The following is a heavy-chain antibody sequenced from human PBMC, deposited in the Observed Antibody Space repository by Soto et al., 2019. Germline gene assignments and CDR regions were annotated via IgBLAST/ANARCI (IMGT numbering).Heavy chain of an antibody. CDR3: ARGPYVDNYYAMDV. CDR2: VFYSGDT. CDR1: GGSLGDTVHY. V-gene: IGHV4-39*07. D-gene: IGHD4-17*01. J-gene: IGHJ6*02. Sequence: KPSATLSLTCTVSGGSLGDTVHYWGWVRPAPGKGLEWIGTVFYSGDTYYTPSLKSRVTVSVDTYRNPFSLKLTSVTAADTAVYYCARGPYVDNYYAMDVWGQGTTVTVSS.